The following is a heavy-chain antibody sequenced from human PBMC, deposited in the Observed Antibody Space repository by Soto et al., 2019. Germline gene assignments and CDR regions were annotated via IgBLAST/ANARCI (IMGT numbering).Heavy chain of an antibody. CDR2: IYSGGST. V-gene: IGHV3-66*01. J-gene: IGHJ6*03. CDR1: GFTVSSNY. CDR3: ARDAMTPSYYYYMDV. Sequence: GGSLRLSCAASGFTVSSNYMSWVRQAPGKGLEWVSVIYSGGSTYYADSVKGRFTISRDNSKNTLYLQMNSLRAEDTAVYYCARDAMTPSYYYYMDVWGKGTTVTVSS.